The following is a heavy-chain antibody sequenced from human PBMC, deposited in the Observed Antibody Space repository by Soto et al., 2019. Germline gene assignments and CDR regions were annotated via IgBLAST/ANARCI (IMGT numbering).Heavy chain of an antibody. D-gene: IGHD3-22*01. CDR1: GFTFSSYA. CDR3: ARAWLSLHYFDY. V-gene: IGHV3-30-3*01. Sequence: GGSLRLSCAASGFTFSSYAMHWVRQAPGKGLEWVAVISYDGSNKYYADSVKGRFTISRDNSKNTLYLQMNSLRAEDTAVYYCARAWLSLHYFDYWGQGTLVTVSS. CDR2: ISYDGSNK. J-gene: IGHJ4*02.